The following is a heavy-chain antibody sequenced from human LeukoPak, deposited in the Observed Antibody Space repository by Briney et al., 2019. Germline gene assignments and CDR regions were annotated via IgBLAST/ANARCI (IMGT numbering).Heavy chain of an antibody. CDR2: MNPNSGNT. CDR1: GYTFTGYY. V-gene: IGHV1-8*02. Sequence: ASVKVSCKASGYTFTGYYMHWVRQAPGQGLEWMGWMNPNSGNTGYTQKFQGRVTMTRNTSISTAYMELSSLRSEDTAVYYCARGFLEWLNYWGQGTLVTVSS. J-gene: IGHJ4*02. CDR3: ARGFLEWLNY. D-gene: IGHD3-3*01.